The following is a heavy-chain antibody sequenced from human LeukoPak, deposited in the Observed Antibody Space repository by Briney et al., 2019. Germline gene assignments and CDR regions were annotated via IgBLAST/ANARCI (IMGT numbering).Heavy chain of an antibody. D-gene: IGHD3-3*01. J-gene: IGHJ4*02. CDR2: IYYSGST. CDR1: GGSISSSNYY. V-gene: IGHV4-39*01. CDR3: VRQLTSGKSDY. Sequence: PSETLSLTCTVSGGSISSSNYYWGWIRQPPGKGPEWIGSIYYSGSTYYNPSLKSRVTISVDTSKNQFSLKLSSVTAADTAVYYCVRQLTSGKSDYWGQGTLVTVSS.